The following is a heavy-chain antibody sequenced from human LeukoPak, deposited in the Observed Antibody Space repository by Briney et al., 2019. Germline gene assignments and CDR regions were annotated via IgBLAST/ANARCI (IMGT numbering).Heavy chain of an antibody. CDR3: AKSIGGVVVVAADY. D-gene: IGHD2-15*01. V-gene: IGHV1-18*01. CDR1: GYTFTSYG. CDR2: ISAYNGNT. Sequence: GASVKVSCKASGYTFTSYGISWVRQAPGQGLEWMGWISAYNGNTNYAQKLQGRVTMTTDTSTRTAYMELRSLRSDDTAVYYCAKSIGGVVVVAADYWGQGTLVTVSS. J-gene: IGHJ4*02.